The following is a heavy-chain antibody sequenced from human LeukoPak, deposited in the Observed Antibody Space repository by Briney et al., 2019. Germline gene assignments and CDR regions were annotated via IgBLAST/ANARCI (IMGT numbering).Heavy chain of an antibody. CDR2: IIPIFGTA. V-gene: IGHV1-69*05. D-gene: IGHD5-24*01. Sequence: GASVKVSCKASGDTFSSYAISWVRQAPGQGLEWMGGIIPIFGTANYAQKFQGRVTITTDESTSTAYMELSSLRSEDTAVYYCAREKGGYNYYWGQGTLVTVSS. J-gene: IGHJ4*02. CDR1: GDTFSSYA. CDR3: AREKGGYNYY.